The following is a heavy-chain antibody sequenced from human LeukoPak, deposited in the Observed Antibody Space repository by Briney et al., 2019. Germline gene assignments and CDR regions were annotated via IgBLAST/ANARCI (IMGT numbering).Heavy chain of an antibody. CDR2: ISGSGGST. V-gene: IGHV3-23*01. Sequence: PGGSLRLSCAASGFTFSSYGMSWVRQAPGKGLEWVSAISGSGGSTYYADSVKGRFTISRDNSKNTLYLQMNSLRAEDTAVYYCAKASCYSLNIVACWFDPWGQGTLVTVSS. CDR1: GFTFSSYG. CDR3: AKASCYSLNIVACWFDP. J-gene: IGHJ5*02. D-gene: IGHD2-15*01.